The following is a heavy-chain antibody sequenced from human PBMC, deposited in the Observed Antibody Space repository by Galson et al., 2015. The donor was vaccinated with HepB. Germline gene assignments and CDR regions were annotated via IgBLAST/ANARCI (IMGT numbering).Heavy chain of an antibody. D-gene: IGHD1-14*01. V-gene: IGHV3-30*18. CDR3: AKEGDPEVVDYYMDV. J-gene: IGHJ6*03. CDR2: ISYDGSNK. CDR1: GFTFSSYG. Sequence: SLRLSCAASGFTFSSYGMHWVRQAPGKGLEWVAVISYDGSNKYYADSVKGRFTISRDNSKNTLYLQMNSLRAEDTAVYYCAKEGDPEVVDYYMDVWGKGTTVTVSS.